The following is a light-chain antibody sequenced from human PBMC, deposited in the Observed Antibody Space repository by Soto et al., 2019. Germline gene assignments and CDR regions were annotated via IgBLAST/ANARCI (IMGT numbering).Light chain of an antibody. V-gene: IGLV2-14*01. CDR3: SSYTTTTRL. J-gene: IGLJ3*02. Sequence: QSALTQPASVSGSPGQSITISCTGTSSDIGSNNYVSWFQQRPGKAPTLIIYEVSNRPSGVSNHFSGSKSGNTASQTISGLLPEDEAEYYCSSYTTTTRLFGGGTKLTVL. CDR2: EVS. CDR1: SSDIGSNNY.